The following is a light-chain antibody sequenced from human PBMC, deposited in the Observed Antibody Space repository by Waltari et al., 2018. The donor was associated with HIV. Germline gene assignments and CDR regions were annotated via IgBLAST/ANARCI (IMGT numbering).Light chain of an antibody. J-gene: IGKJ2*01. CDR1: QDINTW. V-gene: IGKV1D-12*01. Sequence: PSSVSASVGDRVIITCRASQDINTWLAWYQQKPGKAPNLLIYATVNLQDGVPSRFSGSGSGTEFTLSITNLQPDDFATYYCQQSRSFPYTFGQGTNVEIK. CDR3: QQSRSFPYT. CDR2: ATV.